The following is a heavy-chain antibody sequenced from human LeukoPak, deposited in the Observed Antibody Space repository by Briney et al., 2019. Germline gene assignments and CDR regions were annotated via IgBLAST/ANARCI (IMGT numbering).Heavy chain of an antibody. V-gene: IGHV1-18*01. CDR2: ISAYNGNT. D-gene: IGHD3-22*01. CDR1: GYTFTSYG. Sequence: ASVKVSCKASGYTFTSYGISWVRQAPGQGPEWMGWISAYNGNTNYAQKLQGRVTMTTDTSTSTAYMELRSLRSDDTAVYYCARENDSSGYYYFDYWGQGTLVTVSS. CDR3: ARENDSSGYYYFDY. J-gene: IGHJ4*02.